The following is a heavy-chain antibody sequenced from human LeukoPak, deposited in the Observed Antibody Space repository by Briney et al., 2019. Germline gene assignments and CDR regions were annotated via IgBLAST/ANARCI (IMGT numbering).Heavy chain of an antibody. CDR1: RGTFDSYG. D-gene: IGHD3-22*01. Sequence: SVKVSCKAPRGTFDSYGISWVRQAPGQGLEWMGGVMAIFGGVKYGQKFQGRATITTDASTSTGYMELRSLTSEDTGIYYCARGELGDRSGFSFFDYWGQGTLVTVSS. J-gene: IGHJ4*02. V-gene: IGHV1-69*05. CDR3: ARGELGDRSGFSFFDY. CDR2: VMAIFGGV.